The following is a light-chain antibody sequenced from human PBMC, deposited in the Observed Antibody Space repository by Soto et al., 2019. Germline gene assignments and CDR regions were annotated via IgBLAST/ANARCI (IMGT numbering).Light chain of an antibody. Sequence: EIVLTQSPATLSLSPGERATLSCRASQSVSSSNLAWYQQKPGQAPRLLIYGASGRATDIPARFSGSGSGTDITLTITRLEPEDSAVYFCQQYGGPPQTWASGQGTKVDIK. CDR1: QSVSSSN. CDR3: QQYGGPPQTWA. V-gene: IGKV3-20*01. CDR2: GAS. J-gene: IGKJ1*01.